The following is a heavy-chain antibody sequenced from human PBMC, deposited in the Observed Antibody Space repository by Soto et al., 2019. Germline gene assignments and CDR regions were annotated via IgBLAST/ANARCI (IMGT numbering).Heavy chain of an antibody. CDR3: ARDLWGYCGTDCYPLDV. CDR2: LYNTGST. J-gene: IGHJ6*02. CDR1: GGSISRYY. Sequence: QVRLQESGPGLVKPSETLSLTCTVSGGSISRYYWSWIRQPPGKGLEWIGYLYNTGSTIYNPSLKXRXTXSXXPSKNQFSLKLNSVTAADTAVYYCARDLWGYCGTDCYPLDVWGQGTTVTVSS. V-gene: IGHV4-59*01. D-gene: IGHD2-21*02.